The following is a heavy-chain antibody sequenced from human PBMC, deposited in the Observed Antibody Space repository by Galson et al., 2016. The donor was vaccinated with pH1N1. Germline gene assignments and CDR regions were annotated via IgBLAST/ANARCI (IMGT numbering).Heavy chain of an antibody. CDR3: AHRGYFSSGHYTGDDWFDP. Sequence: PALVKPTQTLTLTCTFSGFSLNTRGVGVGWIRQPPGEALEWLALIYWDDAKRYSPSLRTRLTITKDTSKNQVVLTMTNMDPVDTATYYGAHRGYFSSGHYTGDDWFDPWGQGTLVTVST. V-gene: IGHV2-5*02. CDR1: GFSLNTRGVG. CDR2: IYWDDAK. D-gene: IGHD3-3*01. J-gene: IGHJ5*02.